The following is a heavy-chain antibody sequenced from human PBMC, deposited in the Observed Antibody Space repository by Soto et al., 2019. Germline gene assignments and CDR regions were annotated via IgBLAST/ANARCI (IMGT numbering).Heavy chain of an antibody. CDR1: GGSLTSGSYY. J-gene: IGHJ6*02. CDR3: ARGRIWAHYYYGMDV. Sequence: PSETLSLTCTVSGGSLTSGSYYWSWIRQPTGKGLEWIGNIYYSGSTNYNPSLKSRVTISVDASKNQFSLKLSSVTAADTAVYYCARGRIWAHYYYGMDVWGQGTTVTVSS. V-gene: IGHV4-61*01. CDR2: IYYSGST. D-gene: IGHD7-27*01.